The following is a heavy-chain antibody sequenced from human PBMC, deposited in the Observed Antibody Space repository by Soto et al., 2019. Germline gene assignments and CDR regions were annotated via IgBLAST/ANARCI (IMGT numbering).Heavy chain of an antibody. CDR3: ARDRVGDGAYSLDF. CDR1: GLGGDN. V-gene: IGHV3-53*01. D-gene: IGHD3-10*01. J-gene: IGHJ4*02. Sequence: DVHLVESGGGLIQPGGSLGVSCAASGLGGDNLGWVRQAPGKGLEWVALLLTTGVTQYADSVKGRFSVSRDSSTNTQYLQMSSLTVDDTAVYYCARDRVGDGAYSLDFWAQGVLVSVSS. CDR2: LLTTGVT.